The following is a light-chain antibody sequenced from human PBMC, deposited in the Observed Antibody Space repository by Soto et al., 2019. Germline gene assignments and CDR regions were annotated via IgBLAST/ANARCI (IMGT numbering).Light chain of an antibody. J-gene: IGKJ2*01. V-gene: IGKV3-20*01. CDR3: QQYGSSPSYT. CDR1: QSVSSSY. Sequence: EIVLTQSPGTLSLSPGERATLSCRASQSVSSSYLAWYQQKPGQAPRLLIYGASSRATGIPDRFSGSGSGTDFTLTISRLEPEDFGVYYCQQYGSSPSYTFGQGTNLEIK. CDR2: GAS.